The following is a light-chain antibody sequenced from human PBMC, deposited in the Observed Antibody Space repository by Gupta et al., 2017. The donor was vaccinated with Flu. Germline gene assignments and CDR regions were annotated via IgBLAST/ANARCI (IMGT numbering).Light chain of an antibody. Sequence: QSPRSLPVTPGWPASIACRSSHSLPGQSPQLLFYLGSSRTSGVPDRFSGSGSGTDSTLKISRVEAEDVGVYYCMQALQTPYTFGQGTKLEIK. V-gene: IGKV2-28*01. J-gene: IGKJ2*01. CDR3: MQALQTPYT. CDR1: HSLP. CDR2: LGS.